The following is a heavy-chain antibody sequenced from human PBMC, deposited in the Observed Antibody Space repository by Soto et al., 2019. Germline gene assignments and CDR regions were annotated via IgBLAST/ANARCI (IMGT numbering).Heavy chain of an antibody. J-gene: IGHJ4*01. Sequence: LRLSCSAPGFTFSSYAKHWVRQAPGKGLGYVSAISSKGGSTCYAYSVKGRFNISRDNSKNTLYLQLSSLRAEDTAVYYCVKVRGVGTMLRGVIPPLYWGQGTMVTVSS. CDR2: ISSKGGST. CDR3: VKVRGVGTMLRGVIPPLY. CDR1: GFTFSSYA. V-gene: IGHV3-64D*06. D-gene: IGHD3-10*01.